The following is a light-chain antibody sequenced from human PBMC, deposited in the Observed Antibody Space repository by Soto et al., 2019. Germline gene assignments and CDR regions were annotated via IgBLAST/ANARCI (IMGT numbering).Light chain of an antibody. CDR3: CSYAGLYTHV. Sequence: QSVLTQPRSVSGSPGQSVTISCTGTSSDVGGYNYVSWYQQHPGKAPKLMIYDVSKRPSGVPDRFSGSKSGNTASLTISGLQAEDEADYYCCSYAGLYTHVSGTGTKVTVL. V-gene: IGLV2-11*01. J-gene: IGLJ1*01. CDR1: SSDVGGYNY. CDR2: DVS.